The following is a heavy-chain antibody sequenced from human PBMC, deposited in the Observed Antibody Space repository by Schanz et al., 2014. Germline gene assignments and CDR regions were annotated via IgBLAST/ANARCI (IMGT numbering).Heavy chain of an antibody. V-gene: IGHV1-69*04. CDR1: GYTFTNFG. D-gene: IGHD2-15*01. CDR3: ATCSGGTCHAKPVLDN. Sequence: QVQLVQSGGEVKTPGASVKVSCKASGYTFTNFGITWVRQAPGQGPQWMGRISPLLGVANYAQEFQGRLTITADTSTSTAYMELSSLRSEDTAVYYCATCSGGTCHAKPVLDNWGQGTLVTVSS. CDR2: ISPLLGVA. J-gene: IGHJ4*02.